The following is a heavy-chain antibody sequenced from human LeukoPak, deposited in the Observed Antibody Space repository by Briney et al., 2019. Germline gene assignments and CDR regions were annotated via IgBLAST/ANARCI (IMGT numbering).Heavy chain of an antibody. J-gene: IGHJ5*02. V-gene: IGHV4-34*01. Sequence: SETLSLTCAVYGGSFSGYYWSWIRQPPGKGLEWIGEINHSGSTNYNPSLKSRVTISVDTSKNQFSLKLSSVTAADTAVYYCAIHIVVVPAAKKKNWFDTWGQGVLVTVSS. D-gene: IGHD2-2*01. CDR2: INHSGST. CDR1: GGSFSGYY. CDR3: AIHIVVVPAAKKKNWFDT.